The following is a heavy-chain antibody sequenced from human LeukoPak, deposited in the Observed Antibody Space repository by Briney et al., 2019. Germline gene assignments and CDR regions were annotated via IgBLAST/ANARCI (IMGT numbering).Heavy chain of an antibody. CDR1: GFTFSSYS. CDR2: ISSSSSYI. Sequence: GGSLRLSCAASGFTFSSYSMNWVRQAPGKGLEWVSSISSSSSYIYYADSVKGRFTISRDNAKNSLYLQMNSLRAEDTAVYYCARDLRELMGPFDYWGQGTLVTVSS. V-gene: IGHV3-21*01. D-gene: IGHD1-26*01. J-gene: IGHJ4*02. CDR3: ARDLRELMGPFDY.